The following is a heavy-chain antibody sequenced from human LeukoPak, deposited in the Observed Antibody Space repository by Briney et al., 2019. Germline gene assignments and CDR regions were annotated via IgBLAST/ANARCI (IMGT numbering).Heavy chain of an antibody. CDR2: ISYDGSNK. CDR1: GFVFSDFG. J-gene: IGHJ4*02. D-gene: IGHD2-15*01. Sequence: PGKSLRLSCAASGFVFSDFGILWVRQAPGKGLEWVAFISYDGSNKNYADSVKGRYSISRDNYEKTVYLQMGRLRVEDTAVYYCVKDHCSGGSCHSFDFWGQGTLVIVSS. V-gene: IGHV3-30*18. CDR3: VKDHCSGGSCHSFDF.